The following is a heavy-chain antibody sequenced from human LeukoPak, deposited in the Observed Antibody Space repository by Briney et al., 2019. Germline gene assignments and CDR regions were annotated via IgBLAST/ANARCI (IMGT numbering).Heavy chain of an antibody. CDR3: ATYFDFWSGYPGYMDV. D-gene: IGHD3-3*01. CDR2: IYYRGTT. V-gene: IGHV4-39*01. Sequence: HPSETLSLTCTVSGGSISGSNYYWGWIRQSPGKGLEWIGSIYYRGTTSYNPSLKGRVTISLDTSKNQFSLNLSSVTAADTAVYYCATYFDFWSGYPGYMDVWGNGTTVTVSS. CDR1: GGSISGSNYY. J-gene: IGHJ6*03.